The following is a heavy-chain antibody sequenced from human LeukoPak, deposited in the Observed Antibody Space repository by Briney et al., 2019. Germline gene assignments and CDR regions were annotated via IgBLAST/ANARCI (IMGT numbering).Heavy chain of an antibody. V-gene: IGHV4-61*02. D-gene: IGHD2-2*01. J-gene: IGHJ3*02. CDR1: GGSISSGSYY. Sequence: PSETLSLTCTVSGGSISSGSYYCSWIRQPAGKGLEWIGRIYTSGSTNYNPSLKSRVTISVDTSKNQFSLKLSSVTAADTAVYYCARGSQPDAFDIWGQGTMVTVSS. CDR2: IYTSGST. CDR3: ARGSQPDAFDI.